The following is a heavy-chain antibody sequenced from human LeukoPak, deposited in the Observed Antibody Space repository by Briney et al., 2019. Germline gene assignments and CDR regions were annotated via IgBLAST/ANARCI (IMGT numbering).Heavy chain of an antibody. CDR1: GGSISSYY. CDR3: ARRGGDSSGNFDY. Sequence: PSETLSLTCTVSGGSISSYYWSWIRQPPGKGLEWIGYIYYSGGTNYNPCLKSRVTISVDTSKKQFSLRLSSVTAADTAVYYCARRGGDSSGNFDYWGQGTLVTVSS. J-gene: IGHJ4*02. V-gene: IGHV4-59*08. CDR2: IYYSGGT. D-gene: IGHD3-22*01.